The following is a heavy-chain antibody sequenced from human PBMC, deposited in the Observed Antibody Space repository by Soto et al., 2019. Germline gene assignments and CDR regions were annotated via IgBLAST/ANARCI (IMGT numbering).Heavy chain of an antibody. CDR1: GFIFSTYG. J-gene: IGHJ4*02. CDR2: ISYEGNNK. CDR3: AKDLLLTTITTVGD. Sequence: QVQLVESGGGVVQPGRSMRLSCAASGFIFSTYGMPWVRQAPGKGLEWVSVISYEGNNKHYADSVKGRFTISRDNSKNTLWLQMDSLRTEDTAVYYCAKDLLLTTITTVGDWGQGTLVTVSS. V-gene: IGHV3-30*18. D-gene: IGHD4-17*01.